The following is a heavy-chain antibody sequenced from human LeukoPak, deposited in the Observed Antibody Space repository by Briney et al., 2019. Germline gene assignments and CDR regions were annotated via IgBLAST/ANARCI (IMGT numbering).Heavy chain of an antibody. D-gene: IGHD3-10*01. Sequence: SDPLSLLCTLSGGPINRYYWIWMPQPPGKGLKCIGYIYYCGSPNYNPPLKSRVTISVATSKNQSSLRLNSVTAADTAVYYCAREGTMVRGLAFDIWGQGTMVTVSS. CDR3: AREGTMVRGLAFDI. V-gene: IGHV4-59*01. J-gene: IGHJ3*02. CDR2: IYYCGSP. CDR1: GGPINRYY.